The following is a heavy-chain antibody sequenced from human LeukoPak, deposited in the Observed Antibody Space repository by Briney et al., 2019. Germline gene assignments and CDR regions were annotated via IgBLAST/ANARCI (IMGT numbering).Heavy chain of an antibody. D-gene: IGHD5-12*01. CDR2: IYHSGST. J-gene: IGHJ4*02. CDR3: ARGGTGYIDY. Sequence: SETLSLTCTVSGRSINNSYWSWIRQPPGKGLEWIGYIYHSGSTNYNPSLKSRVTISVDKSKNQFSLKLSSVTAADTAVYYCARGGTGYIDYWGQGTLVTVSS. CDR1: GRSINNSY. V-gene: IGHV4-59*12.